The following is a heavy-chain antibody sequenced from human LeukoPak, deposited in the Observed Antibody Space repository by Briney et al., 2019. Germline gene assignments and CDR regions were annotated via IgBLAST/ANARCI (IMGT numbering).Heavy chain of an antibody. V-gene: IGHV4-61*01. CDR2: IYYSGST. CDR3: ARGGYPFFYGMDV. J-gene: IGHJ6*02. Sequence: SETLSLTCTVSAGSFISSSHHWSWIRQPPGTGLEWIGYIYYSGSTNYNPSLKSRVTISVDTSKNQFSLKLSSVTAADTAVYYCARGGYPFFYGMDVWGQGTTVTVSS. CDR1: AGSFISSSHH. D-gene: IGHD5-12*01.